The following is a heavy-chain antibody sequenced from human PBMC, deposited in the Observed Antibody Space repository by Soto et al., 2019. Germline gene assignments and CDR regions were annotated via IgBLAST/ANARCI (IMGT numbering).Heavy chain of an antibody. V-gene: IGHV4-38-2*02. J-gene: IGHJ4*02. CDR3: ARDDYDSSGSPYFDY. CDR1: GFSISSGHY. Sequence: PSETLSLTCGVSGFSISSGHYWGWIRQPPEKGLEWIASIYHSGITYYNPSLKSRVTISVDTSKNQFSLKLSSLTAADTAVYYCARDDYDSSGSPYFDYWGQGXLVTVYS. D-gene: IGHD3-22*01. CDR2: IYHSGIT.